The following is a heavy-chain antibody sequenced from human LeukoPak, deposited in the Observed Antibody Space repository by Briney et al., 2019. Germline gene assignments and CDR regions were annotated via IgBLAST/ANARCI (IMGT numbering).Heavy chain of an antibody. Sequence: ASVKVSYKASGYTFTGYYMHWVRQAPGQGLEWMEWINPNSGGTNYAQKFQGRVTMTRDTSISTAYMELSRLRSDDTAVYYCARDASLRSAFLHYYYYMDVWGKGTTVTVSS. CDR2: INPNSGGT. CDR1: GYTFTGYY. D-gene: IGHD3-3*01. V-gene: IGHV1-2*02. CDR3: ARDASLRSAFLHYYYYMDV. J-gene: IGHJ6*03.